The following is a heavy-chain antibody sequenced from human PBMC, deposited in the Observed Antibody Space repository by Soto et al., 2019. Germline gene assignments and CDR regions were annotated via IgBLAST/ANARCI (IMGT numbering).Heavy chain of an antibody. D-gene: IGHD3-3*01. V-gene: IGHV4-59*12. CDR3: AREKSYFWSGYYEDWFDP. J-gene: IGHJ5*02. CDR1: GGTISSYY. Sequence: PSETLSLTCTVSGGTISSYYWSWIRQPPGKGLEWIGYIYYSGSTNYNPSLKSRVTIPVDTSKNQFSLKLSSVTAADTAVYYCAREKSYFWSGYYEDWFDPWGQGTLVTVSS. CDR2: IYYSGST.